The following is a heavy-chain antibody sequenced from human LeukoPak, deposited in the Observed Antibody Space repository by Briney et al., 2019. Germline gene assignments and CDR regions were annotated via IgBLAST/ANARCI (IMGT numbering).Heavy chain of an antibody. D-gene: IGHD2-2*01. CDR1: GGTFSSYA. V-gene: IGHV1-69*05. CDR3: ASERDCSSTSCRLGYYYYYMDV. J-gene: IGHJ6*03. CDR2: IIPIFGTA. Sequence: ASVKVSCKASGGTFSSYAISWVRQGPGQGLEWMGGIIPIFGTANYAQKFLGRVTITTDESTSTAYMELSSLRSEDTAVYYCASERDCSSTSCRLGYYYYYMDVWGKGTTVTVSS.